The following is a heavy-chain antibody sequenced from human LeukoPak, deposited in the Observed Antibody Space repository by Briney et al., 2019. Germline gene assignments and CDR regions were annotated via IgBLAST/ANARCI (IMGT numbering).Heavy chain of an antibody. D-gene: IGHD2-2*01. Sequence: EASVKVSCKASGYTFTSYSFSWVRQAPGQGLEWMGWISAYNANTDYAQKVQGRVTMTTDTSTSTAYMELRSLRSGDTAMYYCVRDRYCSSSSCNPAARGYFLYWGQGTLVTVSS. CDR1: GYTFTSYS. CDR2: ISAYNANT. V-gene: IGHV1-18*01. J-gene: IGHJ1*01. CDR3: VRDRYCSSSSCNPAARGYFLY.